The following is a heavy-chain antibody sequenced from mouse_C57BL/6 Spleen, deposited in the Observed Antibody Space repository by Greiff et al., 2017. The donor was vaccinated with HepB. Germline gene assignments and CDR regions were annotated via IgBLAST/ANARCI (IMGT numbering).Heavy chain of an antibody. CDR3: ARDGDDYEDWFAY. V-gene: IGHV1-7*01. CDR1: GFTFTSYW. Sequence: QVQLLQSGAELAKPGASVKLSCTASGFTFTSYWMHWVKQRPGQGLEWIGYINPSGGYTKYNQKFKGKATLTADKPSSTAYMQLSSLTSEDYAVYYCARDGDDYEDWFAYWGTGTLVTVSA. CDR2: INPSGGYT. J-gene: IGHJ3*01. D-gene: IGHD2-4*01.